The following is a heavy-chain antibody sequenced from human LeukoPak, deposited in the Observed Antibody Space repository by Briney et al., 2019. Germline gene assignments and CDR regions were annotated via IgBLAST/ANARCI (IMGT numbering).Heavy chain of an antibody. V-gene: IGHV6-1*01. J-gene: IGHJ3*02. Sequence: SQSLSLTCAISGDSVSSYSAGWNWIRQSPSRSLEWLGRAYYRSKWYFDYAVSVKSRITINPDTSKNQLSLHLNSVTPEDTAVYYCARGGLVRGLINSFIAFDIWDQGTMVTVSS. CDR3: ARGGLVRGLINSFIAFDI. CDR1: GDSVSSYSAG. CDR2: AYYRSKWYF. D-gene: IGHD3-10*01.